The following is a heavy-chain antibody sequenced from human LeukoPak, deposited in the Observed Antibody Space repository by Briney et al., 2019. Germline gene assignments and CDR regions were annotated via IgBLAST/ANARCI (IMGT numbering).Heavy chain of an antibody. J-gene: IGHJ4*02. CDR2: ISSSGSTI. CDR1: GFTFSSYS. Sequence: GGSLRLSCAASGFTFSSYSMNWVRQAPGKGLEWVSYISSSGSTIYYADSVQGRFTISRDNAKNSLYLQVNSLRADDTAVYYCAKRYCSTTSCLIDYWGQGTLVTVSS. CDR3: AKRYCSTTSCLIDY. V-gene: IGHV3-48*04. D-gene: IGHD2-2*01.